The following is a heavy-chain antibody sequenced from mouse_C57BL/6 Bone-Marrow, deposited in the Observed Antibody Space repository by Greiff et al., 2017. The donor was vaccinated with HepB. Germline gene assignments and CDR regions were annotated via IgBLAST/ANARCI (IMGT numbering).Heavy chain of an antibody. D-gene: IGHD4-1*01. Sequence: EVKLMESGGGLVQSGRSLRLSCATSGFTFSDFYMEWVRQAPGKGLEWIAASRNKANDYTTEYSASVKGRFIVSRDTSQSILYLQMNALRAEDTAIYYCARDGPPGTRYFDYWGQGTTLTVSS. V-gene: IGHV7-1*01. CDR1: GFTFSDFY. CDR2: SRNKANDYTT. CDR3: ARDGPPGTRYFDY. J-gene: IGHJ2*01.